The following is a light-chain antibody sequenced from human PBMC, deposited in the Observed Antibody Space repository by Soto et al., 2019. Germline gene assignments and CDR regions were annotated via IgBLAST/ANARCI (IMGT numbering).Light chain of an antibody. CDR3: CSYAGSSTWV. J-gene: IGLJ3*02. CDR2: EVS. CDR1: RSDVGGYNF. Sequence: QSALTQPASVSGSPGQSITISCTGTRSDVGGYNFVSWNQQHPGKAPKFMIYEVSKRPSGDSNRFSGSKSGNTASLTISGLQAEDEADYYCCSYAGSSTWVFGGGTKLTVL. V-gene: IGLV2-23*02.